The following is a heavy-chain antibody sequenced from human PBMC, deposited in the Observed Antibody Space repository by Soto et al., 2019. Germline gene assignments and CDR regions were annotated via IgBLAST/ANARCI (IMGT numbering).Heavy chain of an antibody. CDR1: GFTFSSYG. J-gene: IGHJ3*02. V-gene: IGHV3-48*01. D-gene: IGHD5-12*01. CDR2: ISTSTATK. Sequence: GGSLRLSCATSGFTFSSYGMNWVRQAPGKGLEWVSYISTSTATKYYADSVKGRFTISRDNAKNSLYLQMNSLRAEDTAVYYCARHFVIPVGGYDSDAFDIWGQGTMVTVSS. CDR3: ARHFVIPVGGYDSDAFDI.